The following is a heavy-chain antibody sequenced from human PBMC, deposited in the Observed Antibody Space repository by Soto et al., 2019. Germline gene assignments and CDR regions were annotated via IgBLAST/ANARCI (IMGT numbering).Heavy chain of an antibody. D-gene: IGHD6-13*01. J-gene: IGHJ4*02. CDR2: IKQDGTER. CDR3: ARVFQQRLVLGGFDS. V-gene: IGHV3-7*01. CDR1: GFTFSGYW. Sequence: EVQLVESGGDLVQPGGSLRLSCAASGFTFSGYWMTWVRQAPGKGLEWVANIKQDGTERDFVDSVKGRFTISRDNTKNALYLEMNSLSAEDTAVYYCARVFQQRLVLGGFDSWGRGTLVTVST.